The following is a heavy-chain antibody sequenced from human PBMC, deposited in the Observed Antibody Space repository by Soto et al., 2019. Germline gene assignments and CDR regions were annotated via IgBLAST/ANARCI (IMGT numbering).Heavy chain of an antibody. J-gene: IGHJ6*04. CDR2: IKSKTDGGTT. CDR1: GFTFINAW. CDR3: TTDFVVREVADV. V-gene: IGHV3-15*01. D-gene: IGHD2-15*01. Sequence: EVQLVESGGGWVKPGGSLRASCAASGFTFINAWMSWVRQAPGKGLVWLGRIKSKTDGGTTDYAAPVKGRFTISRDDSKNTLYLQMNSLKTEDTAVYYCTTDFVVREVADVWGKGTTVTVSS.